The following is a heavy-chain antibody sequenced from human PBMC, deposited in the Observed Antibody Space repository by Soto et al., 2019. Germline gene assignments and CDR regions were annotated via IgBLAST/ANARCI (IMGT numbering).Heavy chain of an antibody. CDR3: AAYSHKGY. CDR2: IYSGGST. J-gene: IGHJ4*02. Sequence: EEQLVESGGDLVQPGGSLRLSFAASGFTVINNYMIWVRQAPGRGLEWVSLIYSGGSTYYADSVKGRFTISRDSSKNTLYLQMNSLRAEDTAMYYCAAYSHKGYWGQGTLVTVSS. CDR1: GFTVINNY. D-gene: IGHD3-16*01. V-gene: IGHV3-66*01.